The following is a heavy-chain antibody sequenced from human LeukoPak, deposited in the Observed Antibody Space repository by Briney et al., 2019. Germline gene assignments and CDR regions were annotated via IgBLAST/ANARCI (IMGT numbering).Heavy chain of an antibody. J-gene: IGHJ4*02. CDR2: IRFDESIK. Sequence: GGSLRLSCAVSGFPFNNFGMHWVRQAPGKGLEWVAFIRFDESIKNYADSVKGRFTISRDNSKNTLFLQMNSLRGEDTAMYYCARVQGGGYRTADYWGQGTLVTVSS. CDR1: GFPFNNFG. D-gene: IGHD6-19*01. V-gene: IGHV3-30*02. CDR3: ARVQGGGYRTADY.